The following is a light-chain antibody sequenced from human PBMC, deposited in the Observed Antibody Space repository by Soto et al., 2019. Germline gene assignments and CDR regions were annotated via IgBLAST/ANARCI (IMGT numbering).Light chain of an antibody. CDR2: AAS. V-gene: IGKV1-39*01. J-gene: IGKJ1*01. CDR3: QQSYSTPQT. Sequence: DIQMTQSPSSLSASVGDRVTITCRASQSISSYLNWYQQKPGKAPQLLIYAASNLQSRVPSRFGGSGSGTDFTLTISSLQPEDFATYYCQQSYSTPQTFGQGTKVEIK. CDR1: QSISSY.